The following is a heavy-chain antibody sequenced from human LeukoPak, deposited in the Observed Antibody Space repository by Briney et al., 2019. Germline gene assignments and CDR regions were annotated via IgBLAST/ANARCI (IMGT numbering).Heavy chain of an antibody. CDR3: ARARSIVGVSPFQH. CDR2: VANDEKTT. Sequence: QPGGSLRLSCVASGFTFTGHSMHWVRQAPGKGLEWVAVVANDEKTTFYADSLKGRFTVSRDNSKNTLYLQMNSLRPEDTAVYYCARARSIVGVSPFQHWGQGTLVTVSS. D-gene: IGHD1-26*01. V-gene: IGHV3-30*03. CDR1: GFTFTGHS. J-gene: IGHJ1*01.